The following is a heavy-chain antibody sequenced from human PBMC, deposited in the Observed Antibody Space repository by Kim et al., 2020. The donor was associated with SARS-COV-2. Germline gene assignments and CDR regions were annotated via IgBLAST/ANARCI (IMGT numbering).Heavy chain of an antibody. J-gene: IGHJ4*02. CDR3: AKADSSSWYGVLFDY. Sequence: GGSLRLSCAASGFTFDDYAMHWVRQAPGKGLEWVSGISWNSGSIGYADSVKGRFTISRDNAKNSLYLRMNSLRAEDTALYYCAKADSSSWYGVLFDYWGQGTLVTVSS. D-gene: IGHD6-13*01. CDR1: GFTFDDYA. V-gene: IGHV3-9*01. CDR2: ISWNSGSI.